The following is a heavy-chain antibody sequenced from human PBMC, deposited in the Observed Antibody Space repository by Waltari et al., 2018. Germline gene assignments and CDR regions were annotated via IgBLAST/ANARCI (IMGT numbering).Heavy chain of an antibody. V-gene: IGHV4-34*01. J-gene: IGHJ4*02. CDR1: AGSFSGYY. CDR2: INHSGST. Sequence: QVQLQQWGAGLLKPSETLSLTCAVYAGSFSGYYWGWIRQPPGKGLEWIGEINHSGSTNYNPSLKSRVTISVDTSKNQFSLKLSSVTAADTAVYYCARGELLWFGEFYDYWGQGTLVTVSS. CDR3: ARGELLWFGEFYDY. D-gene: IGHD3-10*01.